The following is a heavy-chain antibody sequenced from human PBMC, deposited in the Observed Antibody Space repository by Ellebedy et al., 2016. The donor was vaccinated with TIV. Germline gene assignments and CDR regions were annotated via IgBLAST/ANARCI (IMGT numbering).Heavy chain of an antibody. CDR2: IKPTSGST. D-gene: IGHD3-16*01. CDR3: ARERRGGTDTCPDY. Sequence: AASVKVSCKASGYSFTTYDMHWVRQAPGQGLEWMGMIKPTSGSTIYAQKFRGRVTMTRDTSTTTVSMELSGLRSEDTAVYYCARERRGGTDTCPDYWGQGTLVTVSS. J-gene: IGHJ4*02. V-gene: IGHV1-46*01. CDR1: GYSFTTYD.